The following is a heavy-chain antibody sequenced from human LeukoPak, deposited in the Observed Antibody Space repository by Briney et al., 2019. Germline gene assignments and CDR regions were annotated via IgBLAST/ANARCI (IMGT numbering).Heavy chain of an antibody. CDR1: GFSVSNNY. CDR2: IYIGGTT. Sequence: GGSLRLSCAASGFSVSNNYINCVRQAPGKGLEWVSVIYIGGTTYYADSVKGRFTISRDNSKNTVYLQMNSLRVEDTAVYYCAGVSYGGDYFDYWGQGTLVTVSS. CDR3: AGVSYGGDYFDY. V-gene: IGHV3-66*01. D-gene: IGHD5-18*01. J-gene: IGHJ4*02.